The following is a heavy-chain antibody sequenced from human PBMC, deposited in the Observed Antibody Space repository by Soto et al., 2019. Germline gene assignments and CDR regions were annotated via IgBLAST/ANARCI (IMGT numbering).Heavy chain of an antibody. CDR1: GLTVSRTQ. V-gene: IGHV3-53*01. CDR2: IYSGGST. D-gene: IGHD6-6*01. J-gene: IGHJ4*02. CDR3: ARAREPEYSSSIFFDY. Sequence: EVQLVEAGGGLIQPGGSLRLSCAVSGLTVSRTQMSWVRQAPGKGLQWVSVIYSGGSTYYANAAKGRFTISRDISENTVYLELDKLTVDDTAVYYCARAREPEYSSSIFFDYWGRGTLVTVSS.